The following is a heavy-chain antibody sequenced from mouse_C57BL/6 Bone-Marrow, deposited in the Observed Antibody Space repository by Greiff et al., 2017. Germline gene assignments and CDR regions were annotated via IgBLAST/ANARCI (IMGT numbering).Heavy chain of an antibody. D-gene: IGHD4-1*01. CDR2: IDPETGGT. CDR1: GYTFTDYE. CDR3: TRNWEALYWYFDV. Sequence: VQLQQSGAELVRPGASVTLSCKASGYTFTDYEMHWVKQTPVHGLEWIGAIDPETGGTAYNQKFKGKAILTADKSSSTAYMELRSLTSEDSAVYYCTRNWEALYWYFDVWGTGTTVTVSS. V-gene: IGHV1-15*01. J-gene: IGHJ1*03.